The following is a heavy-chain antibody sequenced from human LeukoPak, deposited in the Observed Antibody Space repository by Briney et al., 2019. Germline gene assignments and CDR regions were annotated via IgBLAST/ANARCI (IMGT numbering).Heavy chain of an antibody. CDR1: GGSISSYY. J-gene: IGHJ4*02. V-gene: IGHV4-4*09. CDR2: IYTSGST. Sequence: SDTLSLTCSVSGGSISSYYRSWLRQPPGKGLEWIGYIYTSGSTNYNPSLKSRVTISVDTSKNQFSLKLSSVTAADTAVYYCARTIGSYYPSFDYWGQGTLVTVSS. D-gene: IGHD1-26*01. CDR3: ARTIGSYYPSFDY.